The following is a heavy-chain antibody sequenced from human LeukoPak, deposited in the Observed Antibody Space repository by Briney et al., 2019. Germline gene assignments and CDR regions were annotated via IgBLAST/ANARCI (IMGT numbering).Heavy chain of an antibody. V-gene: IGHV4-34*01. CDR1: GGSFSGYY. CDR3: ARTGSYWGSNWFDP. Sequence: SSETLSLTCAVYGGSFSGYYWTWIRQPPGKGLEWTGEINHSGSTNYNPSLESRVTISVDTSKNQFSLNLTSVTAADTAVYYCARTGSYWGSNWFDPWGQGTLVTVSS. J-gene: IGHJ5*02. D-gene: IGHD2-8*02. CDR2: INHSGST.